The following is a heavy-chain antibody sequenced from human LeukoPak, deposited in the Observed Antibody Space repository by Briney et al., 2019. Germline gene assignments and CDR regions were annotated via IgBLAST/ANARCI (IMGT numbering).Heavy chain of an antibody. V-gene: IGHV3-23*01. CDR2: ISGSAAGNT. Sequence: GGSLRLSCAASGFXFSSYAISWVRQAPGKGLEWVSAISGSAAGNTYYADSVKGRFTISRDNSKNTLYLQMSSLRAEDTAVYYCAKHSYRVDSFTDYWGQGTLVTVSS. J-gene: IGHJ4*02. CDR3: AKHSYRVDSFTDY. D-gene: IGHD5-12*01. CDR1: GFXFSSYA.